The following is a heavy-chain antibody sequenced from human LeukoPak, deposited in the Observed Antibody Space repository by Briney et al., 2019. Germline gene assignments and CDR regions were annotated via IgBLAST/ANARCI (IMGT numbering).Heavy chain of an antibody. V-gene: IGHV3-30*18. Sequence: GGSLRLSCAASGFTFSSYGMHWVRQAPGKGLEWVAVISYDGSNKYYADSVKGRFTISRDNSKNTLYLQMNSLRAEGTAVYYCAKDSEHSFWGQGTMVTVSS. D-gene: IGHD3-3*02. J-gene: IGHJ3*01. CDR3: AKDSEHSF. CDR2: ISYDGSNK. CDR1: GFTFSSYG.